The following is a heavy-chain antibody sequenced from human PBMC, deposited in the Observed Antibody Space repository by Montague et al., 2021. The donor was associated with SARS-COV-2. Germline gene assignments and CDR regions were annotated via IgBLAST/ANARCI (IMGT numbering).Heavy chain of an antibody. D-gene: IGHD3-3*01. CDR2: IYYSGST. J-gene: IGHJ5*02. CDR1: GGSISSSSYY. V-gene: IGHV4-39*01. Sequence: SETLSLTCTVSGGSISSSSYYWGWIRQPPGKGLEWIGNIYYSGSTYYNPSLKSRVTISVDTSKNQFSLKLSSVTAADPAVYYCARQKMGSVTIFGVAMHDRWFDPWGQGTLVTVSS. CDR3: ARQKMGSVTIFGVAMHDRWFDP.